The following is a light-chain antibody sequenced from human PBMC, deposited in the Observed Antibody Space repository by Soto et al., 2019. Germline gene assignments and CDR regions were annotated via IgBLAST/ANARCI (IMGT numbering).Light chain of an antibody. Sequence: QSVLTQSPSASGSSGQKVSISCSGSSSNIGSNTVNWYQLVPGTAPKLFIYSNDQRPSAVPGRFSGSKSGTSASLTISGLQSEDEADYYCATWDDSLNNVIFGGGTKLTVL. CDR2: SND. CDR1: SSNIGSNT. J-gene: IGLJ2*01. CDR3: ATWDDSLNNVI. V-gene: IGLV1-44*01.